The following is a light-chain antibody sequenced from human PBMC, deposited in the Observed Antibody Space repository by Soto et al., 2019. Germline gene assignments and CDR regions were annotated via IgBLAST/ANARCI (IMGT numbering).Light chain of an antibody. Sequence: EIVLTQSPGTLSLSPGERATLSCRASQSVSSSYLAWYQQKLGQAPRLLIYGASNRATGIPDRFSGSGSGTDFTLTISRLEPEDFAVYYCQKYGNSPFTFGPGTKVDIK. V-gene: IGKV3-20*01. CDR3: QKYGNSPFT. CDR1: QSVSSSY. CDR2: GAS. J-gene: IGKJ3*01.